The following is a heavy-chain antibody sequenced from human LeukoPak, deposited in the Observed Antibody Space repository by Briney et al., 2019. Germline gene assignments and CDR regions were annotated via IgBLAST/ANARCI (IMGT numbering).Heavy chain of an antibody. CDR2: MSAYNGNT. CDR3: ARDRSPYYDFWSGYYPFDY. D-gene: IGHD3-3*01. V-gene: IGHV1-18*01. Sequence: ASVKVSCKASGYTFTSYGISWVRQAPGQGLEWMGWMSAYNGNTNYAQKLQGRVTMTTDTSTSTAYMELRSLRSDDTAVYYCARDRSPYYDFWSGYYPFDYWGQGTLVTVSS. J-gene: IGHJ4*02. CDR1: GYTFTSYG.